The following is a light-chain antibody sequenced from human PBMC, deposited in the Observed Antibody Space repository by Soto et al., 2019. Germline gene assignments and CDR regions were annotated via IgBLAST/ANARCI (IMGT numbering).Light chain of an antibody. CDR2: EVS. CDR3: SSYTTSSTWV. CDR1: SSDIGVYNY. J-gene: IGLJ3*02. V-gene: IGLV2-14*01. Sequence: QSVLTQPASVSGSPGHSITISCTGSSSDIGVYNYVSWYQRHPGKAPKVMIYEVSNRPSGVSSRFSGSKSANTASLTISGLQAKDEADYYCSSYTTSSTWVFGGGTKVTVL.